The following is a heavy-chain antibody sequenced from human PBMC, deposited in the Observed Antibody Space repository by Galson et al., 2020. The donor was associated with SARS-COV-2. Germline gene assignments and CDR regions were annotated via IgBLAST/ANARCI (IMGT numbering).Heavy chain of an antibody. J-gene: IGHJ4*02. CDR1: GGSISSYY. CDR3: ARLSRPYGSGSYGPHLVDY. D-gene: IGHD3-10*01. V-gene: IGHV4-59*01. CDR2: IYYSGST. Sequence: ASETLSLTCTVSGGSISSYYWSWIRQPPGKGLEWIGYIYYSGSTNYNPSLKSRVTISVDTSKNQFSLKLSSVTAADTAVYYCARLSRPYGSGSYGPHLVDYWGQGTLVTVSS.